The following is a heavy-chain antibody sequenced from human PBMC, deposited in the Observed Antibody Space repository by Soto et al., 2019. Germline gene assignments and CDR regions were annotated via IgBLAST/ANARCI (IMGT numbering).Heavy chain of an antibody. CDR2: IQYRGHS. D-gene: IGHD1-26*01. Sequence: PRKGLEWIAWIQYRGHSSSNPSLKSRVTISIDSSKPQFSLKVTSVAAADTAVYFFARHWDSDDDRLQWLDSWGPGTLV. CDR3: ARHWDSDDDRLQWLDS. J-gene: IGHJ5*01. V-gene: IGHV4-59*08.